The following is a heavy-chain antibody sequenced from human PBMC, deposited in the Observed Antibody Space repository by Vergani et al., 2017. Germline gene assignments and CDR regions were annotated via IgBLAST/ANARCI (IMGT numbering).Heavy chain of an antibody. D-gene: IGHD3-10*01. CDR3: ASSGRLYYYYYGMDV. V-gene: IGHV1-69*18. CDR1: GGTFSSYA. Sequence: QVQLVQSGAEVKKPGSSVKVSCKASGGTFSSYAISWVRQAPGQGLEWRGRIIPIFGTANYAQKFQGRVTITADESTSTAYMELSSLRSEDTAVYYCASSGRLYYYYYGMDVWGQGTTVTVSS. CDR2: IIPIFGTA. J-gene: IGHJ6*02.